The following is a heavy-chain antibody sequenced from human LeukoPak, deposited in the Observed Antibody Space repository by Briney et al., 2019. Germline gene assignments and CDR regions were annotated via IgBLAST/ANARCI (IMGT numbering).Heavy chain of an antibody. V-gene: IGHV4-59*01. Sequence: SETLSLTCTVSGGSISNYYWSWIRQPPGKGLEWIGYIYSSGSTNYNPSLKSRVTISVDTSKNQISLKLSSVTAADTAVYYCAREIGKYSGSGSYFYYYMDVWAKGTTVTVSS. D-gene: IGHD3-10*01. CDR2: IYSSGST. CDR1: GGSISNYY. CDR3: AREIGKYSGSGSYFYYYMDV. J-gene: IGHJ6*03.